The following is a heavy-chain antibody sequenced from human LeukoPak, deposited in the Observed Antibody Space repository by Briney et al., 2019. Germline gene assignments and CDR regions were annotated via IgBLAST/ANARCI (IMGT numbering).Heavy chain of an antibody. D-gene: IGHD5-12*01. V-gene: IGHV4-59*08. CDR2: IHYSGST. CDR3: ARGVVDIVATFYYYMDV. J-gene: IGHJ6*03. CDR1: GGSISGYY. Sequence: SETLSLTCSVSGGSISGYYWSWIRQPPGKGLEWIGYIHYSGSTHYNPSLKSRVTISVDTSKNQFSLKLSSVTAADTAVYYCARGVVDIVATFYYYMDVWGKGTTVTISS.